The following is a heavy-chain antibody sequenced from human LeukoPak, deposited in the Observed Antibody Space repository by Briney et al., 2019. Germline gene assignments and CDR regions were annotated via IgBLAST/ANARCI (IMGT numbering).Heavy chain of an antibody. Sequence: SVKVSCKASGGTFSSYAISWVRQAPGQGLKWMGGIIPIFGTANYAQKFQGRVTITADESTSTAYMELSSLRSEDTAVYYCARSLVTAWSYESHISENFDYWSQGTLVTVSS. CDR3: ARSLVTAWSYESHISENFDY. CDR1: GGTFSSYA. D-gene: IGHD1-26*01. J-gene: IGHJ4*02. V-gene: IGHV1-69*13. CDR2: IIPIFGTA.